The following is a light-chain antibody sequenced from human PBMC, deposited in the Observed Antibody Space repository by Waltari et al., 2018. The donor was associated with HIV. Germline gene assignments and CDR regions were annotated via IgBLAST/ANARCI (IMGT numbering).Light chain of an antibody. CDR3: QVWDTTTV. CDR2: NDK. Sequence: SYELTQQPSVSVALGQTARITCGGKNIGYKSVHWYQQKTGQAPVLVIYNDKHRPSGIPERFSGSKSGNTATLTITGAQAGDEADYFCQVWDTTTVFGGGTNLTVL. V-gene: IGLV3-9*02. J-gene: IGLJ2*01. CDR1: NIGYKS.